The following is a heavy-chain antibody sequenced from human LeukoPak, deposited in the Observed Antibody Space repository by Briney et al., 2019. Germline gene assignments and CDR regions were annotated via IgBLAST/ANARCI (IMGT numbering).Heavy chain of an antibody. D-gene: IGHD2-15*01. CDR1: GYSISSGYY. J-gene: IGHJ6*03. Sequence: SETLSLTCAVSGYSISSGYYWGWIRQPPGKGLEWIGSIYHSGSTYYNPSLKSRVTISVDTSKNQFSLKLSSVTAADTAVYYCARVAAGDYYMDVWGKGTTVTVSS. V-gene: IGHV4-38-2*01. CDR2: IYHSGST. CDR3: ARVAAGDYYMDV.